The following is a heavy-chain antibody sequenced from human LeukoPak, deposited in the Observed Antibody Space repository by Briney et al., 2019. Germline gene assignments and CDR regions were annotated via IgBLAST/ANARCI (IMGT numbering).Heavy chain of an antibody. D-gene: IGHD3-9*01. V-gene: IGHV1-8*03. J-gene: IGHJ6*03. CDR2: MNPNSGNT. CDR1: GYTFTSYD. Sequence: ASVKVSCKASGYTFTSYDINWVRQATGQGLEWMGWMNPNSGNTGYAQKFQGRVTITADESTSTAYMELSSLRSEDTAEYYCARIGYDILTGYYGDYYYYYMDVWGKGTTVTISS. CDR3: ARIGYDILTGYYGDYYYYYMDV.